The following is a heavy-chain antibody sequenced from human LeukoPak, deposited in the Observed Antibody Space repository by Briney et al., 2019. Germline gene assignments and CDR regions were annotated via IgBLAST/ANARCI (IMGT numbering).Heavy chain of an antibody. V-gene: IGHV4-4*02. J-gene: IGHJ4*02. D-gene: IGHD4-17*01. Sequence: SETLSLTCAVSGGSISSRNWWSWVRQPPGKGLEWIGEIYHSGSTNYNPSLKTRVTISVDKSKNQFSLKLSSVTAADTAVYYCARASHDYGDYSHIDYWGQGTLVTVSS. CDR1: GGSISSRNW. CDR3: ARASHDYGDYSHIDY. CDR2: IYHSGST.